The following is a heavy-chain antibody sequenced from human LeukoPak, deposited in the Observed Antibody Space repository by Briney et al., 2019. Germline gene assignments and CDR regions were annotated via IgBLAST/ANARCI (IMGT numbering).Heavy chain of an antibody. V-gene: IGHV4-31*03. CDR3: ARWYSGSDRIDY. J-gene: IGHJ4*02. CDR2: ISYARST. Sequence: PSETLSLTCTVSGGSISSGGYSWSWIRQHPGKGLEWIGYISYARSTSYNPSLKSRVTISVDTSKNHFSLKLSSVTAADTAVYYCARWYSGSDRIDYWGQGILVTVSS. CDR1: GGSISSGGYS. D-gene: IGHD1-26*01.